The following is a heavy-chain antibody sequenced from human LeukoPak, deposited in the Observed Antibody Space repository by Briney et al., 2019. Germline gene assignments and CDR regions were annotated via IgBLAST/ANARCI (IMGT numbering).Heavy chain of an antibody. CDR1: GVTSCCSSYY. J-gene: IGHJ4*02. Sequence: PSVTLSLTSTVSGVTSCCSSYYWRSIRQPPGKRVGLNGSIYYSGFAYYYPSLNSRATESADTSKNQCSLKLSSVTAADTAVYYCARHSCLYPDGYSYGDYFDYWGQGTLVTVSS. V-gene: IGHV4-39*01. D-gene: IGHD5-18*01. CDR2: IYYSGFA. CDR3: ARHSCLYPDGYSYGDYFDY.